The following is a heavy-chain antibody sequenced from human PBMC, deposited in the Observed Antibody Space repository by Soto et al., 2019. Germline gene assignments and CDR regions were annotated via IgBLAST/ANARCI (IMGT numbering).Heavy chain of an antibody. CDR3: ARGLGDCYNAAGVY. CDR2: MSNDGSSG. D-gene: IGHD2-21*01. J-gene: IGHJ4*02. CDR1: GFTFSSYA. Sequence: QVQLVESGGGVVQPGRSLRLSCAASGFTFSSYAMQWVRQAPGKGLEWVAIMSNDGSSGYFADSVKGRFTISRDNSKNTLYLQMNSLRTEDTAVYYCARGLGDCYNAAGVYWGQGTLVTVSS. V-gene: IGHV3-30-3*01.